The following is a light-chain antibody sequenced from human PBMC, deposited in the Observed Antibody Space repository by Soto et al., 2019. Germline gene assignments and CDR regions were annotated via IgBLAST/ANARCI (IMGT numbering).Light chain of an antibody. CDR1: QSVSSSY. CDR2: GAS. Sequence: EILLTQSPGTLSLSPGERSTLSCRAIQSVSSSYLAWYQQKPGQAPRLLIYGASSRATDIPDRFSGSGSGTDFTLTISRLEPEDFAVYYCQQYGSSPQTFGQGTKVDIK. CDR3: QQYGSSPQT. J-gene: IGKJ1*01. V-gene: IGKV3-20*01.